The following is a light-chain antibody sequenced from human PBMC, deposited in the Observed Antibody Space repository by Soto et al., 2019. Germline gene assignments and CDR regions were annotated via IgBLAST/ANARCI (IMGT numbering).Light chain of an antibody. Sequence: EIVLTQSPGTLSLSPGERATLSCRASQSVSSSYLAWYQQKPGQAPRLLIYGASSRAPGIPDRFSGSGSGTDFPLTISRLEPEDFAVYYCQQYRSSPLTFGGGTKVEIK. V-gene: IGKV3-20*01. CDR3: QQYRSSPLT. CDR1: QSVSSSY. CDR2: GAS. J-gene: IGKJ4*01.